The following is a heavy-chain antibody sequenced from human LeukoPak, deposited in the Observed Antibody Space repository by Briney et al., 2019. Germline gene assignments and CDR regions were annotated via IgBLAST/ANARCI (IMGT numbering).Heavy chain of an antibody. J-gene: IGHJ4*02. Sequence: SETLSLTCSVSGGSVSGTNYYWAWIRQPPGKGLEWIGEIYHSGSTNYNPSLKSRVTISVDKSKNQFSLKLSSVTAADTAVYYCASLIVGADFDYWGQGTLVTVSS. CDR3: ASLIVGADFDY. CDR1: GGSVSGTNYY. D-gene: IGHD1-26*01. CDR2: IYHSGST. V-gene: IGHV4-39*07.